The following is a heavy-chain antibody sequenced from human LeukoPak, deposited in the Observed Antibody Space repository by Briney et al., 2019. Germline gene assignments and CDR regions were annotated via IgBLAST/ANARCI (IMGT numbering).Heavy chain of an antibody. Sequence: GGSLRLSCAASGFTFSSYRMHWVRQAPGKGLVWVSRINSDGSSTSYADSVKGRFTISRDNAKNTLYLQMSSLRAADTAVYYCASEPGGSGSYYLDAFDIWGQGTMVTVSS. CDR3: ASEPGGSGSYYLDAFDI. CDR2: INSDGSST. J-gene: IGHJ3*02. D-gene: IGHD3-10*01. CDR1: GFTFSSYR. V-gene: IGHV3-74*01.